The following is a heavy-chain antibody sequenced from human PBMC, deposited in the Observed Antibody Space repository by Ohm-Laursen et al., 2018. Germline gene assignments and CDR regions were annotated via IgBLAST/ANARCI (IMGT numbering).Heavy chain of an antibody. V-gene: IGHV3-23*01. CDR1: GFTFSSYA. J-gene: IGHJ5*01. D-gene: IGHD6-13*01. CDR2: ISGSGGIT. Sequence: SLRLSCTAAGFTFSSYAMSWVRQAPGKGLEWGSVISGSGGITYYADSVKGRFTISRDNAKNSLYLQMNSLRAEDTAVYYCAIGSMWYVSWGPGTLVTVSS. CDR3: AIGSMWYVS.